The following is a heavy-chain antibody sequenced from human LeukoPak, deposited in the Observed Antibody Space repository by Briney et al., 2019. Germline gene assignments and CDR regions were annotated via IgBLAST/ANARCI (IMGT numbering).Heavy chain of an antibody. CDR3: AKDPRYYYDSSGYYYQYYFDY. D-gene: IGHD3-22*01. J-gene: IGHJ4*02. Sequence: PGGSLRLSCAASGFTFSSYAMSWVRQAPGKGLEWVSAISGRGGSTYYADSVKGRFTISRDNSKNTLYLHMNSLRAEDTAVYYCAKDPRYYYDSSGYYYQYYFDYWGQGTLVTVSS. V-gene: IGHV3-23*01. CDR2: ISGRGGST. CDR1: GFTFSSYA.